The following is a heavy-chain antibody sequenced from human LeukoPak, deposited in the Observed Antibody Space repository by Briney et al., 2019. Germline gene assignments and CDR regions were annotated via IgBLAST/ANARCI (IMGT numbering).Heavy chain of an antibody. CDR2: ISSSDSTI. CDR3: ARVFGYTYGYYYYYYMDV. V-gene: IGHV3-11*04. Sequence: GGSLRLSCAASGFTFSDYYMSWIRQAPGKGLEWVSYISSSDSTIYYADSVRGRFTISRDNAKNSLYLQMSSLRAEDTALYYCARVFGYTYGYYYYYYMDVWGKGTTVTVSS. D-gene: IGHD5-18*01. CDR1: GFTFSDYY. J-gene: IGHJ6*03.